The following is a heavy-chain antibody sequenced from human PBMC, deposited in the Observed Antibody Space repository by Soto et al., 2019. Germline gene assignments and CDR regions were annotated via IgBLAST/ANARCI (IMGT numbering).Heavy chain of an antibody. D-gene: IGHD6-19*01. CDR1: GYTFTSYD. J-gene: IGHJ4*02. V-gene: IGHV1-8*01. CDR3: ARGGLVACTVDY. CDR2: MNPSTGST. Sequence: QVQLVQSGAEVKKPGASVKVSCKASGYTFTSYDIKWVRQATGQGLEWMGWMNPSTGSTGFAQKFQGRVTMTSNTYISTAYLEVSSLKSGDPAVYYCARGGLVACTVDYWGQGTLVTVSS.